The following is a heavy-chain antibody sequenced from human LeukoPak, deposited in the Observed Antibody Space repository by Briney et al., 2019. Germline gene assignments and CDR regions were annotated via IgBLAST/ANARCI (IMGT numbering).Heavy chain of an antibody. D-gene: IGHD3-22*01. J-gene: IGHJ5*02. Sequence: SETLSLTCTVSGGSISSSSYYWGWIRQPPGKGLEWIGSIYYSGSTYYNPSLKSRVTISVDTSKNQFSLKLSSVTAADTAVYYCARCKKNNYDSSGYHGDWFDPWGQGALVTVSS. V-gene: IGHV4-39*01. CDR3: ARCKKNNYDSSGYHGDWFDP. CDR2: IYYSGST. CDR1: GGSISSSSYY.